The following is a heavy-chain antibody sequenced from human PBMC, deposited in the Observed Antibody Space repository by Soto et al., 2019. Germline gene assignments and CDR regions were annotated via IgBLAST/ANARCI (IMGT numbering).Heavy chain of an antibody. D-gene: IGHD3-3*01. V-gene: IGHV1-69*13. J-gene: IGHJ3*02. CDR1: GGTFSSYA. CDR2: IIPIFGTA. Sequence: GASVKVSCKASGGTFSSYAISWVRQAPGQGLEWMGGIIPIFGTANYAQKFQGRGTITADESTSTAYMELSSLRSEDTAVYYCARVLRFLENNAFDIWGQGTMVTVSS. CDR3: ARVLRFLENNAFDI.